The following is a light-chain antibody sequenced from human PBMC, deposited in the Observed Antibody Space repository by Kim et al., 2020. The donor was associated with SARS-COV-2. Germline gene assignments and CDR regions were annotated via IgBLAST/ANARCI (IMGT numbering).Light chain of an antibody. J-gene: IGKJ1*01. V-gene: IGKV3-20*01. CDR3: QQYGSSPWT. CDR2: GAS. Sequence: SPGERATLSCGASQSVGSSYLAWYQQKPGQAPRLLIYGASSRATGIPDRFSGSGSGTDFTLTISRLEPEDFAVYYCQQYGSSPWTFGQGTKVEIK. CDR1: QSVGSSY.